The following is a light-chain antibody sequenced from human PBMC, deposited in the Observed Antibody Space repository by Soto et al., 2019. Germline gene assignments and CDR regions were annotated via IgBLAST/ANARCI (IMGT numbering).Light chain of an antibody. V-gene: IGLV2-14*01. J-gene: IGLJ2*01. CDR2: EVI. Sequence: QSALTQPASVSGSPGQSITISCTGTEVGAHRFVSWYQQVPGTAPKLLIYEVIKRPSVISPRFSGSTAGTTASLTISGLPADDDADYFCSTYTSASTAFGGGTKLTVL. CDR3: STYTSASTA. CDR1: EVGAHRF.